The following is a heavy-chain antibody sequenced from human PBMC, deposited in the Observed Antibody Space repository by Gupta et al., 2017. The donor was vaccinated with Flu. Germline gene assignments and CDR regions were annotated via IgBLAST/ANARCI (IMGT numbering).Heavy chain of an antibody. V-gene: IGHV3-11*01. CDR2: VTSRGRTV. J-gene: IGHJ6*03. Sequence: QAQLVESGGDLVKAGGSLSLSCLASGFTFTDYFISWIRQAPGKGLEWVAYVTSRGRTVYYEDSAKGRFTVARDNSKNTVYRHMGGLRDEETETYYCARDRRELVGGYYYYYMDVWGKGATVPVS. D-gene: IGHD3-16*01. CDR3: ARDRRELVGGYYYYYMDV. CDR1: GFTFTDYF.